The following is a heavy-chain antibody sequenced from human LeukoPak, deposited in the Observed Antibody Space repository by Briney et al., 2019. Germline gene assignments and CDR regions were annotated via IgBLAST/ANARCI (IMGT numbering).Heavy chain of an antibody. J-gene: IGHJ4*02. Sequence: ASVKVSCKASGYTFTTYGISWVRQAPGQGLEWMGWISAYNGNTNYAQKLQGRVTMTPDTSTSTAYTELRSLRSDDTAVYYCARGKASQSTNYFDYWGQGTVVTVSS. D-gene: IGHD5/OR15-5a*01. CDR2: ISAYNGNT. V-gene: IGHV1-18*01. CDR1: GYTFTTYG. CDR3: ARGKASQSTNYFDY.